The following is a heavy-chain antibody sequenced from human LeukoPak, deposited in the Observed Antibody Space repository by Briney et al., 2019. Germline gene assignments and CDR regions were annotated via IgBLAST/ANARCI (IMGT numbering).Heavy chain of an antibody. V-gene: IGHV1-58*02. CDR3: AAAPSARGLSYYYYGMDV. D-gene: IGHD5-18*01. CDR2: IVVGSGNT. CDR1: GFTFTSSA. Sequence: AASVKVSCKASGFTFTSSAMQWARQARGQRLEWIGWIVVGSGNTNYAQKFQERVTITRDMSTSTAYMELSSLRSEDTAVYYCAAAPSARGLSYYYYGMDVWGQGTTVTVSS. J-gene: IGHJ6*02.